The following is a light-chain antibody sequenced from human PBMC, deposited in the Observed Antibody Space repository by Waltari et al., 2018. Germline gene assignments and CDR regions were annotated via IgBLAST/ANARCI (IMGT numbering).Light chain of an antibody. CDR1: QSCRGS. J-gene: IGKJ1*01. Sequence: EIVLTQSPGTLSLSPGERATLSCRASQSCRGSLAWHQQKAGQAPRLLIYGAASRATGSRDRFSGSGCGTDVGLTISRLGPEDVAVYYCQHYVRLPATFGQGTKVEI. V-gene: IGKV3-20*01. CDR2: GAA. CDR3: QHYVRLPAT.